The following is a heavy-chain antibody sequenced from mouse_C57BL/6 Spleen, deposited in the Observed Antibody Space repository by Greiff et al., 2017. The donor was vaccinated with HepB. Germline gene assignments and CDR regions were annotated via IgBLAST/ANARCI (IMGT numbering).Heavy chain of an antibody. J-gene: IGHJ4*01. V-gene: IGHV1-82*01. CDR1: GYAFSSSW. D-gene: IGHD4-1*01. CDR3: ARKLAHYYAMDY. Sequence: VQRVESGPELVKPGASVKISCKASGYAFSSSWMNWVKQRPGKGLEWIGRIYPGDGDTNYNGKFKGKATLTADKSSSTAYMQLSSLTSEDSAVYFCARKLAHYYAMDYWGQGTSVTVSS. CDR2: IYPGDGDT.